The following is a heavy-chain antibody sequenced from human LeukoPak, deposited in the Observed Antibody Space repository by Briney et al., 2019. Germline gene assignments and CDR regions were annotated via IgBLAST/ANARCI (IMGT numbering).Heavy chain of an antibody. CDR1: GFTFSSHA. J-gene: IGHJ4*02. V-gene: IGHV3-30-3*01. CDR3: ARDFPVDTAMND. Sequence: GRSLRLSCAASGFTFSSHAMHWVRQAPGKGLEWVAVISYDGSNKYYADSVKGRFTISRDNSKNTLYLQMNSLRAEDTAVYYCARDFPVDTAMNDWGQGTLVTVSS. D-gene: IGHD5-18*01. CDR2: ISYDGSNK.